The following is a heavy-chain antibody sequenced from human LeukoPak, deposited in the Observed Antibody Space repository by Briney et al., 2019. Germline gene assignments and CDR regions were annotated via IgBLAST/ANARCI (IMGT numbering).Heavy chain of an antibody. J-gene: IGHJ6*02. CDR3: ARDRRLRFLEWLTNYYYYGMDV. CDR1: GGTFSSYA. V-gene: IGHV1-69*13. D-gene: IGHD3-3*01. CDR2: IIPIFGTA. Sequence: GASVKVSCKASGGTFSSYAISWVRQAPGQGLEWMGGIIPIFGTANYAQKFQGRVTITADESTSTAYMELSSLRAEDTAVYYCARDRRLRFLEWLTNYYYYGMDVWGQGTTVTVSS.